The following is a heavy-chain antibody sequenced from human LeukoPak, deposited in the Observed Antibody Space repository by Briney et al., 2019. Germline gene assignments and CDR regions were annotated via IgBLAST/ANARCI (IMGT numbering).Heavy chain of an antibody. CDR1: GGSISSGDYY. Sequence: SETLSLTCTVSGGSISSGDYYWSWIRQHPGKGLEWIGYIYYSGSTYYNPSLKSRVTISVDTSKNQFSLKLSSVTAADTAVYYCAREPAYGDSDYWGQGTLVTVSS. V-gene: IGHV4-31*03. CDR3: AREPAYGDSDY. D-gene: IGHD4-17*01. CDR2: IYYSGST. J-gene: IGHJ4*02.